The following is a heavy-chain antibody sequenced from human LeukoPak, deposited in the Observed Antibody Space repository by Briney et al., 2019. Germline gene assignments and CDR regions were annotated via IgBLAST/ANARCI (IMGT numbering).Heavy chain of an antibody. D-gene: IGHD2-15*01. CDR3: AKGGYTTCFDP. Sequence: GGSLRLSCAASGFTFTSFSMSWVRQAPGKGLEWVSVVSGGGGTTYYADSVKGRFTISRDNSKNTLYLQMNSLRAEDTAVYYCAKGGYTTCFDPWGQGTLVTVSS. CDR1: GFTFTSFS. V-gene: IGHV3-23*01. CDR2: VSGGGGTT. J-gene: IGHJ5*02.